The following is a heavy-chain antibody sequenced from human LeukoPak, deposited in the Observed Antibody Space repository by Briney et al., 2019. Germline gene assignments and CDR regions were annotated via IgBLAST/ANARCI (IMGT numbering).Heavy chain of an antibody. D-gene: IGHD2-2*01. J-gene: IGHJ4*02. V-gene: IGHV3-66*01. CDR2: IYSGGST. CDR1: GFTVSSNY. Sequence: GGSLRLSCAASGFTVSSNYMSWVRQAPGKGLEWVSVIYSGGSTYYADSVKGRFTISRDNSKNTLYLQMNSLRAEDTAVYYCAKVTVVVPAANPYYFDYWGQGTLVTVSS. CDR3: AKVTVVVPAANPYYFDY.